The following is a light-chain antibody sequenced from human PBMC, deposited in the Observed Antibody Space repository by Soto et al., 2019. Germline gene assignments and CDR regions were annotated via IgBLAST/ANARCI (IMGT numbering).Light chain of an antibody. CDR2: EVS. CDR3: TSHRKNSPLPYV. CDR1: INDVGGYDF. J-gene: IGLJ1*01. Sequence: QSALTQPASVSGSPGQSITISCTGTINDVGGYDFVSWYQQHPGKAPKVMISEVSNRPSGVSIRFSGSKSGNTASLTISGLQAEDEADYYCTSHRKNSPLPYVFGTGTKVTVL. V-gene: IGLV2-14*01.